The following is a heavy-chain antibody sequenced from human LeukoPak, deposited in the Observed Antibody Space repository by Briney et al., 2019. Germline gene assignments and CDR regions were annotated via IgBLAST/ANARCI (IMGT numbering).Heavy chain of an antibody. J-gene: IGHJ3*02. CDR2: TYYRSKWYY. V-gene: IGHV6-1*01. D-gene: IGHD7-27*01. Sequence: SQTLSLTCAIYGDSVSSNGAAWNWIMQSPSRGLEWLGRTYYRSKWYYDYAVSVKSRIIINPDTSKNQFSLQLNSVTAEDTAVYYCVRDGELGICVFDIWGQGTMVTVSS. CDR1: GDSVSSNGAA. CDR3: VRDGELGICVFDI.